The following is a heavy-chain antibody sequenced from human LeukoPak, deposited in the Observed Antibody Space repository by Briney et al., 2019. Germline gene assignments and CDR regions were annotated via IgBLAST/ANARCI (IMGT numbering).Heavy chain of an antibody. CDR2: ISYDGSNK. D-gene: IGHD5-18*01. V-gene: IGHV3-30*04. CDR1: GFTFSSYA. Sequence: GRSLRLSCAASGFTFSSYAMHWVRQAPGKGLEWVAVISYDGSNKYYADSVKGRFTISRDNSKNTLYLQMNSLRAEDTAVYYCARDRRIQLIPRYSYYGMDVWGKGTTVTVSS. J-gene: IGHJ6*04. CDR3: ARDRRIQLIPRYSYYGMDV.